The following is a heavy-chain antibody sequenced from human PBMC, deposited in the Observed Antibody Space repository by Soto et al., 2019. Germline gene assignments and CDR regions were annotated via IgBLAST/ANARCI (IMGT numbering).Heavy chain of an antibody. J-gene: IGHJ3*02. Sequence: PSETLSLTCAVYGGSFSGYYWSWIRQPPGKGLEWIGEINHSGSTNYNPSLKSRVTISVDTSKNQFSLKLSSVTAADTAVYYCARQQWLVRNAFDIWGQGTMVTASS. D-gene: IGHD6-19*01. V-gene: IGHV4-34*01. CDR3: ARQQWLVRNAFDI. CDR1: GGSFSGYY. CDR2: INHSGST.